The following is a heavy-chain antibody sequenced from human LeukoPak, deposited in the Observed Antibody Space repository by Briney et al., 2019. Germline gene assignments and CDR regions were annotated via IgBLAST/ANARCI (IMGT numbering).Heavy chain of an antibody. D-gene: IGHD5-24*01. V-gene: IGHV4-34*01. CDR1: GGSFSGYY. CDR3: ARRWLQLAAFDI. Sequence: SETLSLTCAVYGGSFSGYYWSWIRQPPGKGLEWIGEINHSGSTNYNPPLKSRVTISVDTSKNQFSLKLSSVTAADTAVYYCARRWLQLAAFDIWGQGTIVTVSS. CDR2: INHSGST. J-gene: IGHJ3*02.